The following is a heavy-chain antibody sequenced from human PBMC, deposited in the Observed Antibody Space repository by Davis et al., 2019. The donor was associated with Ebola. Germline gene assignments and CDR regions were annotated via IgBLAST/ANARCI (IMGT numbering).Heavy chain of an antibody. D-gene: IGHD3-3*01. V-gene: IGHV3-15*01. J-gene: IGHJ6*02. CDR3: TTDRPYYDFWSGRDYHGMDV. Sequence: PGGSLRLSCAASGFTFSNAWMSWVRQAPGKGLEWVGRIKSKTDGGTTDYAAPVKGRFTISRDDSKNTLYLQMNSLKTEDTAVYYCTTDRPYYDFWSGRDYHGMDVWGQGTTVTVSS. CDR2: IKSKTDGGTT. CDR1: GFTFSNAW.